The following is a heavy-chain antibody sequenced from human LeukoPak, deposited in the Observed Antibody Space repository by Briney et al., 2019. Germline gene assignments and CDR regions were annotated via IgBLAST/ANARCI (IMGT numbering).Heavy chain of an antibody. V-gene: IGHV3-21*01. J-gene: IGHJ4*02. Sequence: GTLRLSCVASGFTYSHYGMNWVRQAPGKGLEWVSGITSDSRGIYYADSVKGRFTIYRDNSKMTLYLQMNSLRAEDTAVYYCARGPSGYHNTGGQGTLVTVSS. CDR2: ITSDSRGI. CDR1: GFTYSHYG. D-gene: IGHD5-12*01. CDR3: ARGPSGYHNT.